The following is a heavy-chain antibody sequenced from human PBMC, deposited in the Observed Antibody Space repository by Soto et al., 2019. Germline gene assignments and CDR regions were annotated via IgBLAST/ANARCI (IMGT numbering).Heavy chain of an antibody. Sequence: SETLSLTCAVSGGSISSGGYSWSWIRQPPGKGLEWIGYIYHSGSTYYNPSLKSRVTISVDRSKNQFSLKLSSVTAADTAVYYCARAPYYYDSSGYYYYFDYWGQGTLVTVSS. J-gene: IGHJ4*02. CDR2: IYHSGST. CDR1: GGSISSGGYS. D-gene: IGHD3-22*01. CDR3: ARAPYYYDSSGYYYYFDY. V-gene: IGHV4-30-2*01.